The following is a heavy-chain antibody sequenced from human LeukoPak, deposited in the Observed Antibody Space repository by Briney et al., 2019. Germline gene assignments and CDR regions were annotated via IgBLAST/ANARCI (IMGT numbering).Heavy chain of an antibody. CDR3: AKVTSSGYYIGYYFDY. D-gene: IGHD3-22*01. J-gene: IGHJ4*02. Sequence: GGSLRLSCAASGFTFSNYDMHWVRQATGKGLEWVSGIGTAGDIYYPGSVKGRFTISRENAKNSLYLQMNSLRAEDTALYYCAKVTSSGYYIGYYFDYWGQGTLVTVSS. V-gene: IGHV3-13*01. CDR1: GFTFSNYD. CDR2: IGTAGDI.